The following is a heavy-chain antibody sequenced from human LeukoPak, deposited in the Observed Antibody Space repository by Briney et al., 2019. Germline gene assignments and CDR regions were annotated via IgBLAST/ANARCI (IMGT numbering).Heavy chain of an antibody. CDR2: IYYSGST. D-gene: IGHD4-11*01. V-gene: IGHV4-59*01. CDR3: ARNYSNYYYYYMDV. CDR1: GGSISSYY. J-gene: IGHJ6*03. Sequence: SETLSLTCTVSGGSISSYYWSWIRQPPGKGLEWIGYIYYSGSTNYNPSLKSRVTISVDTSKSQFSLKLSSVTAADTAVYYCARNYSNYYYYYMDVWGKGTTVTVSS.